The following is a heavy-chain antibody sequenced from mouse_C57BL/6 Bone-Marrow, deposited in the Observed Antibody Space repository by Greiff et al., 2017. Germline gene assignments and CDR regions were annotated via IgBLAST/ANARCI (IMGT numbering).Heavy chain of an antibody. CDR3: ARGGTTVVGRFDY. V-gene: IGHV1-55*01. D-gene: IGHD1-1*01. CDR1: GYTFTSYW. J-gene: IGHJ2*01. CDR2: IYPGSGST. Sequence: QVQLQQPGAELVKPGASVKMSCKASGYTFTSYWITWVKQRPGQGLEWIGDIYPGSGSTNYNAKFKGKATLTVDTTSSTAYMQLSSLTSEDSAVYYCARGGTTVVGRFDYWGQGTTLTVSS.